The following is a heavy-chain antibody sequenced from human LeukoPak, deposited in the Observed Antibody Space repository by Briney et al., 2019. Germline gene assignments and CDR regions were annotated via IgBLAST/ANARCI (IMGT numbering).Heavy chain of an antibody. CDR1: SGSLSTYY. CDR2: VYYSGTT. Sequence: PSETLSLTCTVSSGSLSTYYWSWIRQPPGKGLQWLGCVYYSGTTNSGTTNYSPSVETRVTMSVDPSKNQVYLRLSSVTAADTAVYYCASMGGMEDYWGQGTQVIVSS. J-gene: IGHJ4*02. CDR3: ASMGGMEDY. D-gene: IGHD3-16*01. V-gene: IGHV4-59*01.